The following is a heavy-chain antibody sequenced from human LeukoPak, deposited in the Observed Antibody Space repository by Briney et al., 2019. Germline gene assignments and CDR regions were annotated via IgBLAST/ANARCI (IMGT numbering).Heavy chain of an antibody. D-gene: IGHD3-9*01. CDR1: QFKFENYG. V-gene: IGHV3-23*01. Sequence: PGGSLRLSCATSQFKFENYGMTWVRQAPGKGLECVSVISDSGGSTYYADSVKGRFTISRDNSKNTLYLQMNSLRADDTAVYYCAREGYDILTGERYGMDVWGQGTTVTVSS. CDR3: AREGYDILTGERYGMDV. CDR2: ISDSGGST. J-gene: IGHJ6*02.